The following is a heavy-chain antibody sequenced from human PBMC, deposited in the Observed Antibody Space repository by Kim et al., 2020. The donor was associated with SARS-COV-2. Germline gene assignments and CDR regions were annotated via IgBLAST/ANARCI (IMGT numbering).Heavy chain of an antibody. Sequence: SETLSLTCTVSGGSISSYYWSWIRQPPGKGLEWIGYIYYSGSTNYNPSLKSRVTISVDTSKNQFSLKLSSVTAADTAVYYCARATKRVWGPFDYWGQGTLVTVSS. J-gene: IGHJ4*02. CDR2: IYYSGST. D-gene: IGHD3-16*01. V-gene: IGHV4-59*13. CDR1: GGSISSYY. CDR3: ARATKRVWGPFDY.